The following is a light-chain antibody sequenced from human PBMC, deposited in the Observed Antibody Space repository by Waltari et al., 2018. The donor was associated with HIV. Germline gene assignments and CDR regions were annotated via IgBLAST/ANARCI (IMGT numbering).Light chain of an antibody. Sequence: EIVMTQSQATLSVSPGARATLSCWPIQSASSNLAWYQHKPGQAPRLFIYGASTRATGIPARFSGSGSGTDFTLSISSLQSEDFAVYYCQQYSNWPRTFGQGTKVEIK. CDR2: GAS. J-gene: IGKJ1*01. CDR3: QQYSNWPRT. CDR1: QSASSN. V-gene: IGKV3-15*01.